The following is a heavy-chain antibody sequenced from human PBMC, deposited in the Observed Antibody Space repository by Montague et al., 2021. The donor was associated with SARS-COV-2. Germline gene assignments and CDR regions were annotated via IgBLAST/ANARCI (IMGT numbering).Heavy chain of an antibody. CDR2: ISSSGSNI. CDR3: ATGCTNDVCYNDY. Sequence: SLRLSCAASGFTFSDYYMTWIRQAPGKGLEWVSYISSSGSNIYYADSVKGRFTLSRDNAKNSLYLQMNNLRAEDTAVHYCATGCTNDVCYNDYWGQGTLVTVSS. D-gene: IGHD2-8*01. CDR1: GFTFSDYY. J-gene: IGHJ4*02. V-gene: IGHV3-11*01.